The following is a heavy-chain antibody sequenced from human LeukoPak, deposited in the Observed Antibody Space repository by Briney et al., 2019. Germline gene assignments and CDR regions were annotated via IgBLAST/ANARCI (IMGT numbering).Heavy chain of an antibody. D-gene: IGHD3-22*01. CDR2: IYHSGST. J-gene: IGHJ4*02. CDR1: GGSLSSSSYY. V-gene: IGHV4-39*07. Sequence: SETLSLTCTVSGGSLSSSSYYWGWIRQPPGKGLEWIGEIYHSGSTNYNPSLKSRVTISVDKSKNQFSLKLSSVTAADTAVYYCARAKVYYDSSGYYYFDYWGQGTLVTVSS. CDR3: ARAKVYYDSSGYYYFDY.